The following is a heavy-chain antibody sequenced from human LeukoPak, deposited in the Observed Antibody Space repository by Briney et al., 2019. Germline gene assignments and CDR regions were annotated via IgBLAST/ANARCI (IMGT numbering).Heavy chain of an antibody. CDR2: IYYSGST. J-gene: IGHJ3*02. CDR3: ARELPGEHDYGGNSVAFDI. V-gene: IGHV4-61*08. D-gene: IGHD4-23*01. CDR1: GGTISSGGYY. Sequence: PSQTLSLTCTVSGGTISSGGYYWRWLRQPPGKGREWVGYIYYSGSTNYNPSLRSRVTISVDTSKNQFSLKLSSVTAADTAVYYCARELPGEHDYGGNSVAFDIWGQGTMVTVSS.